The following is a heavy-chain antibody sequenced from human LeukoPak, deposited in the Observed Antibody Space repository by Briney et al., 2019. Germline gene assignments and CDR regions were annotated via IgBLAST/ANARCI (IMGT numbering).Heavy chain of an antibody. V-gene: IGHV3-23*01. J-gene: IGHJ4*02. CDR3: ARDKSYSSSWYEFDY. CDR1: GFTFSSYA. D-gene: IGHD6-13*01. Sequence: GGSLRLSCAASGFTFSSYAMSWVRQAPGKGLEWVSAISGGGGSTYYADSVKGRFTVSRDNSKNTLYLQMNSLGAEDTAVYYCARDKSYSSSWYEFDYWGQGTLVTVSS. CDR2: ISGGGGST.